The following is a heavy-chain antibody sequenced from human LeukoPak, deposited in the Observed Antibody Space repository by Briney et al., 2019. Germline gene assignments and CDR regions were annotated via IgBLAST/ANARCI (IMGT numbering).Heavy chain of an antibody. D-gene: IGHD1-1*01. J-gene: IGHJ6*02. V-gene: IGHV1-18*01. CDR2: ISAYNGNT. Sequence: ASVKVSCKASGYTFTSYGISWVRQAPGQGLEWMGWISAYNGNTNYAQKLQGRVTITTDTSTSTAYMERRSLRSDDTAVYYWGRDDRFWNDVKDNGMDVWGQGTTVTVSS. CDR1: GYTFTSYG. CDR3: GRDDRFWNDVKDNGMDV.